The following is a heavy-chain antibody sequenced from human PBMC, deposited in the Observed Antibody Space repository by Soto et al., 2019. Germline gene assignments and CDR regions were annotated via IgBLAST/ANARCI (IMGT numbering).Heavy chain of an antibody. Sequence: SETLSLTCTVSGGSFSGGGYYWSWIRQHPGKGLEWMGYISYSGSTKYKPSLQSRITISVDTSKNQFSLRLTSVTAADTAIYFCARTSIFGVVLNAFDIWGPGTLVTV. CDR2: ISYSGST. J-gene: IGHJ3*02. V-gene: IGHV4-31*03. D-gene: IGHD3-3*01. CDR1: GGSFSGGGYY. CDR3: ARTSIFGVVLNAFDI.